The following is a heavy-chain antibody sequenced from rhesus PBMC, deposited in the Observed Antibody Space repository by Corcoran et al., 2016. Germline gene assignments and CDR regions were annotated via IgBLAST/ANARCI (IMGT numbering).Heavy chain of an antibody. V-gene: IGHV4-76*01. CDR1: GYSISSGYD. CDR3: ARRAFIAAAGTLFDY. J-gene: IGHJ4*01. CDR2: IYGSSGST. Sequence: QVQLQESGPGVVKPSETLSLTCAVSGYSISSGYDWSWIRQPPGKGLEWIGYIYGSSGSTNYNPSLKHRVTISKDTSKNQFSLKLSSVTAADTAVYYCARRAFIAAAGTLFDYWGQGVLVTVSS. D-gene: IGHD6-25*01.